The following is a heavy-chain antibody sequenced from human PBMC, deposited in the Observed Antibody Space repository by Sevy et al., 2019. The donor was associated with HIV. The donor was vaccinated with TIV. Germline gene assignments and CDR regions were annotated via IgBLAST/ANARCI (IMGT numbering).Heavy chain of an antibody. CDR3: ARGTPYYDSSGYYLD. D-gene: IGHD3-22*01. Sequence: SQTLSLTCAVYGGSFSGYYWSWIRQPPGKGLEWIGEINHSGSTNYNPSLKSRVTISVDTSKNQFSLKLSSVTAADTAVYYCARGTPYYDSSGYYLDWGQGTLVTVSS. CDR2: INHSGST. CDR1: GGSFSGYY. V-gene: IGHV4-34*01. J-gene: IGHJ4*02.